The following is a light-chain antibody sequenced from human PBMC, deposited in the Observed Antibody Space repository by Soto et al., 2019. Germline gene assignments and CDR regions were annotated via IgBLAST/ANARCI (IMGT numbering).Light chain of an antibody. CDR2: DVS. CDR1: SSDVGDYNY. CDR3: SSYTSSSTL. J-gene: IGLJ1*01. V-gene: IGLV2-14*01. Sequence: QSALTQPASVSGSPGQSITISCTGTSSDVGDYNYVSWYQKHPGKAPKLMLYDVSNRPSGISNRFSGSKSGNTASLTISGLQAEDEADYYCSSYTSSSTLFGTGTKLTVL.